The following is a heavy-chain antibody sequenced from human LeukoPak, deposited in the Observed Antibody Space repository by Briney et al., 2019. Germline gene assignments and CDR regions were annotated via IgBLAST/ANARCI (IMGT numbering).Heavy chain of an antibody. Sequence: ASVKLSCKASGYTFTSYGISWVRQAPGQGLEWMGWISAYNGNTNYVQKLQGRVTMTTDTSTSTAYMELRSLRSDDTAVYYCAREGSSTIFGHMDVWGKGTTVTVSS. D-gene: IGHD3-3*01. CDR2: ISAYNGNT. CDR3: AREGSSTIFGHMDV. V-gene: IGHV1-18*01. CDR1: GYTFTSYG. J-gene: IGHJ6*03.